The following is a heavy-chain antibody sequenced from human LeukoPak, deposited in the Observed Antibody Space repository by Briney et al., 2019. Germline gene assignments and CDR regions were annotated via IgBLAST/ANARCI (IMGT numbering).Heavy chain of an antibody. D-gene: IGHD6-6*01. CDR2: ISSSSSYI. CDR3: VARHGSSVDY. CDR1: GFPFSSYS. J-gene: IGHJ4*02. V-gene: IGHV3-21*04. Sequence: GGSLRPSCAASGFPFSSYSMNWVRQAPGKGLEWVSSISSSSSYIYYADSVKGRFTISRDNAKNSLYLQMNSLRAEDMALYYCVARHGSSVDYWGQGTLVTVSS.